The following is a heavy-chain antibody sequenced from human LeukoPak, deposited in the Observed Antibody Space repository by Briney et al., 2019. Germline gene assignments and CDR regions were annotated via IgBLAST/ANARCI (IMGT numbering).Heavy chain of an antibody. J-gene: IGHJ4*02. D-gene: IGHD4-17*01. CDR2: IYYSGST. CDR3: ARHLRSGAVDY. CDR1: GGSVSSGDDS. V-gene: IGHV4-30-4*08. Sequence: SETLSLTCTVSGGSVSSGDDSWSWIRQPPGKGLEWIGYIYYSGSTYYNPSLKSRVTISVDTSKNQFSLKLSSVTAADTAVYYCARHLRSGAVDYWGQGTLVTVSS.